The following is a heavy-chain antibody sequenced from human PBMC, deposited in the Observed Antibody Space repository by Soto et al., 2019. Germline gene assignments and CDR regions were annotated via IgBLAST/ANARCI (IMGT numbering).Heavy chain of an antibody. CDR1: GYTFTGYY. D-gene: IGHD3-10*01. CDR2: INPNSGGT. Sequence: QVQLVQSGAEVKKPGASVKVSCKASGYTFTGYYMHWVRQAPGQGLEWMGWINPNSGGTNYAQKFQGWVTMTRDTSISTAYRELRRLRSDDTAVYYCASDYYGAGSYHYGMDVWGQGTTVTVSS. V-gene: IGHV1-2*04. J-gene: IGHJ6*02. CDR3: ASDYYGAGSYHYGMDV.